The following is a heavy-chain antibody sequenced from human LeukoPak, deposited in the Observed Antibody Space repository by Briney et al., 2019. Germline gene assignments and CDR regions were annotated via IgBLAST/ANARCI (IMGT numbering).Heavy chain of an antibody. V-gene: IGHV1-18*01. Sequence: ASMKVSCKASGYTFTSYGISWVRQAPGQGLEWMGWNSAYSGNTNYAQKLQGRVTMTTDTSTSTAYMELRSLRSDDTAVYYCASSIGYQLPDDRSYYYGSGRENAFDIWGQGTMVTVSS. CDR3: ASSIGYQLPDDRSYYYGSGRENAFDI. J-gene: IGHJ3*02. CDR1: GYTFTSYG. D-gene: IGHD3-10*01. CDR2: NSAYSGNT.